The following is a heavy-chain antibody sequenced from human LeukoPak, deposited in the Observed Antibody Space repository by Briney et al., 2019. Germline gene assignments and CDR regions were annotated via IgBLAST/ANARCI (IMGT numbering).Heavy chain of an antibody. D-gene: IGHD4-23*01. CDR2: ISSRSSTI. J-gene: IGHJ4*02. CDR3: AIRDYGGDPVFDY. CDR1: GITFSSYS. V-gene: IGHV3-48*02. Sequence: GGSLRLSRVASGITFSSYSMNWVRQAPGKGLEWVSYISSRSSTIYYADSVKGRFTISRDNAKNSLYLQMNSLRDEDTAVYYCAIRDYGGDPVFDYWGQGTLVAV.